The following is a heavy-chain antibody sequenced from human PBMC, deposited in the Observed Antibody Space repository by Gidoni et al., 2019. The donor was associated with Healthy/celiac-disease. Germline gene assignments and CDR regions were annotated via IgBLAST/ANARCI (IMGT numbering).Heavy chain of an antibody. V-gene: IGHV1-69*06. D-gene: IGHD5-12*01. Sequence: QVQLVQSGAVAKKPGASVKFSCKASGGPFSRYAISWVRQAPGQGLEWMGGIIPIFGTANYAQKFQGRVTITADKSTSTAYMELSSLRSEDTAVYYCARAGGYALDYYGMDVWGQGTTVTVSS. CDR2: IIPIFGTA. CDR3: ARAGGYALDYYGMDV. CDR1: GGPFSRYA. J-gene: IGHJ6*02.